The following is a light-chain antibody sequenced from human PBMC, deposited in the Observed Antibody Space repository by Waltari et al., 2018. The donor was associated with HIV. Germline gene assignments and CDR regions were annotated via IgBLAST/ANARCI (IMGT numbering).Light chain of an antibody. V-gene: IGLV4-69*02. CDR2: LKRDGSH. J-gene: IGLJ3*02. CDR1: SGHTNYA. CDR3: QTWGTGIRV. Sequence: QLVLTQSPSASASLGASVKLTCTLSSGHTNYAIAWHQQHPEKGPRYLMTLKRDGSHSKGDGIPDRFSGSSSGAERYLIISSLQSEDEADYYCQTWGTGIRVFGGGTKVTVL.